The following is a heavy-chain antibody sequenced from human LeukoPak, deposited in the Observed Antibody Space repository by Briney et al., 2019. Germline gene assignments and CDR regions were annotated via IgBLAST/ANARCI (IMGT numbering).Heavy chain of an antibody. Sequence: GASVKVSCKVSGYTLTELSMHWVRQAPGKGLEWMGGFDPEDGETIYAQKFQGSVTMTEDTSTDTAYMELSSLRSEDTAVYYCAINRYYDFWSGYYGDRLFDYWGQGTLVTVSS. J-gene: IGHJ4*02. CDR1: GYTLTELS. CDR3: AINRYYDFWSGYYGDRLFDY. D-gene: IGHD3-3*01. CDR2: FDPEDGET. V-gene: IGHV1-24*01.